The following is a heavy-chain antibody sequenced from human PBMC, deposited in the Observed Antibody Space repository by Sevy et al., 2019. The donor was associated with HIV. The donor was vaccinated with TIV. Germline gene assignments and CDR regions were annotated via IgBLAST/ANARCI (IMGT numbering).Heavy chain of an antibody. CDR1: GSSLTNLA. J-gene: IGHJ4*02. Sequence: ASVKVSCKVSGSSLTNLAMHWARQAPGRGLEWMGSFDPEDGLRIYAQKFQGRVTMTEDTSTDTAYMELSSLKSEDTAVFYCGITKDYYESSGSPFDYWGQGTPVTVSS. CDR3: GITKDYYESSGSPFDY. CDR2: FDPEDGLR. V-gene: IGHV1-24*01. D-gene: IGHD3-22*01.